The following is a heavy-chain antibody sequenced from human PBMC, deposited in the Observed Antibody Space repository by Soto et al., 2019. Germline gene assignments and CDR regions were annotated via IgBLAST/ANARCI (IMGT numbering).Heavy chain of an antibody. D-gene: IGHD6-19*01. Sequence: QLQLQESGPGLVKPSETLSLTCTVSGGSISSSSYYWGWIRQPPGKGLEWIGSIYYSGSTYYNPSLKSRVTISVDTSKNQFSLKLSSVTAADTAVYYCVDATSSGWTGDAFDIWGQGTMVTVSS. V-gene: IGHV4-39*01. J-gene: IGHJ3*02. CDR1: GGSISSSSYY. CDR3: VDATSSGWTGDAFDI. CDR2: IYYSGST.